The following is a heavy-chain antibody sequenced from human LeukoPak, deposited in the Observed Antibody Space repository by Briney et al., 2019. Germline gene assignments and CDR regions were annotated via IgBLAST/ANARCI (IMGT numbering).Heavy chain of an antibody. CDR1: GFTFRSDD. Sequence: GGSLRLSCAAFGFTFRSDDMNWVRQAPGKGLEWVSILDSDGSPSYADSVKGRFTISRDNSKNTLDLQMNSLRAEDTAVYYCARAAAGRAYYHYGMDVWGQGTTVTVSS. J-gene: IGHJ6*02. CDR3: ARAAAGRAYYHYGMDV. V-gene: IGHV3-53*01. D-gene: IGHD6-13*01. CDR2: LDSDGSP.